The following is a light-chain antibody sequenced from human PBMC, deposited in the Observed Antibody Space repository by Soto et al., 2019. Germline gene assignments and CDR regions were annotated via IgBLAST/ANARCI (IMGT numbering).Light chain of an antibody. CDR3: QNYHGWPIT. CDR2: GAS. J-gene: IGKJ5*01. Sequence: EIVMTQSPATLSVSPGERATLSCRASQSVSSNLAWYQQKPGQAPRLLIYGASSRATGIPVRFSGSGSGTEFTLTISSLQSEDFAVYYCQNYHGWPITFGQGTQLEIK. V-gene: IGKV3-15*01. CDR1: QSVSSN.